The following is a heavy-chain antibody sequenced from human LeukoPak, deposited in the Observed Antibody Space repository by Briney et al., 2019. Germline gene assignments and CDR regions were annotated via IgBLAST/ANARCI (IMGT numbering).Heavy chain of an antibody. CDR2: SYFSGTT. CDR3: ARGGYYGSGRYYSLDY. D-gene: IGHD3-10*01. V-gene: IGHV4-59*01. CDR1: GGSIRTDY. J-gene: IGHJ4*02. Sequence: PSETLSLTCTVSGGSIRTDYWSWIRQPPGKGLEWIGYSYFSGTTSSSPSLKSRITISVDTSRNKFSLKLYSVTAADTAVYHCARGGYYGSGRYYSLDYWGQGTLVTVSS.